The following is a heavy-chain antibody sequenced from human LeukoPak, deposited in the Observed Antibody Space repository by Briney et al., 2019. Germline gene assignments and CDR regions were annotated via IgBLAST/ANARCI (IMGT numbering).Heavy chain of an antibody. Sequence: PGGSLRLSCTASESTFDHAMHWVRQTPGKGLEWVSGIGWNSARTGYADSVRGRFTISRDNAKNSLYLQMYSLRAEDTALYYCGKDISAGGMDVWGQGTTATVSS. CDR3: GKDISAGGMDV. D-gene: IGHD3-10*01. J-gene: IGHJ6*02. CDR1: ESTFDHA. V-gene: IGHV3-9*01. CDR2: IGWNSART.